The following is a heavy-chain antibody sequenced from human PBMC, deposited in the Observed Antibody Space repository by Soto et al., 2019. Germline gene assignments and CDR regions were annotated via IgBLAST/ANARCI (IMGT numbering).Heavy chain of an antibody. J-gene: IGHJ3*01. D-gene: IGHD2-21*01. CDR2: IRSKAYGATT. CDR1: GFTFGDYT. CDR3: ARHKLWMATINNDAFDV. Sequence: GGSLRLSCVASGFTFGDYTMSWFRQAPGGGLEWVSFIRSKAYGATTEYAASVKGRFTISADKSISTAYLQWSSLKVSDTAIYYCARHKLWMATINNDAFDVWGQGTKVTVSS. V-gene: IGHV3-49*03.